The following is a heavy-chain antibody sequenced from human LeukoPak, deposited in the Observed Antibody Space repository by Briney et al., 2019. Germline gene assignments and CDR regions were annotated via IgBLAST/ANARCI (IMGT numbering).Heavy chain of an antibody. CDR1: GYTFTNYD. D-gene: IGHD2/OR15-2a*01. CDR3: ARGVLSWFDP. J-gene: IGHJ5*02. Sequence: ALVKVSCKASGYTFTNYDINWVRQAPGQGLEWMGWMNPNSGNTGYAQKFQGRVTMTRNTSISTAYMELSSLRSEDTAVYYCARGVLSWFDPWGQGTLVTVSS. CDR2: MNPNSGNT. V-gene: IGHV1-8*01.